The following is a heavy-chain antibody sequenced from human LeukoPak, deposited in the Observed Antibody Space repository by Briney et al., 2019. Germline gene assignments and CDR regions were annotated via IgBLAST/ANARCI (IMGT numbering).Heavy chain of an antibody. Sequence: SVKVSXKASGGTFRSYAISWVRQAPGQGLEWMGGIIPIFGTANYAQKFQGRVTITADESTSTAYMELSSLRSEDTAVYYCARSMSEAFDIWGQGTMVTVSS. D-gene: IGHD2/OR15-2a*01. CDR2: IIPIFGTA. CDR3: ARSMSEAFDI. V-gene: IGHV1-69*01. J-gene: IGHJ3*02. CDR1: GGTFRSYA.